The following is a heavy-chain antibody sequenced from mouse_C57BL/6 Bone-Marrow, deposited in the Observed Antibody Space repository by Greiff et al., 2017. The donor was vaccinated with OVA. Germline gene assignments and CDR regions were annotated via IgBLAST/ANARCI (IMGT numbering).Heavy chain of an antibody. D-gene: IGHD1-1*01. CDR3: ARYTTVVPYAMDY. Sequence: EVQLKESGPVLVKPGASVKMSCKASGYTFTDYYMNWVKQSHGKSLEWIGVINPYNGGTSYNQKFKGKATLTVDKSSSTAYMELNSLTSEDSAVYYGARYTTVVPYAMDYWGQGTSVTVSS. CDR2: INPYNGGT. V-gene: IGHV1-19*01. CDR1: GYTFTDYY. J-gene: IGHJ4*01.